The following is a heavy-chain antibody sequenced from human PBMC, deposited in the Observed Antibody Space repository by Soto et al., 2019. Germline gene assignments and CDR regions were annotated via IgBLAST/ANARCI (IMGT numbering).Heavy chain of an antibody. CDR3: ARHMRDDAFDI. V-gene: IGHV4-59*01. CDR2: IYYSGST. J-gene: IGHJ3*02. CDR1: GGSISSYY. Sequence: QVQLQESGPGLVKPSETLSLTCTVSGGSISSYYWSWIRQPPGKGLEWIGYIYYSGSTNYNPSLKSRVTISVDTSKNQFSLKLSSVTAADTAVYYCARHMRDDAFDIWGQGTMVTVSS.